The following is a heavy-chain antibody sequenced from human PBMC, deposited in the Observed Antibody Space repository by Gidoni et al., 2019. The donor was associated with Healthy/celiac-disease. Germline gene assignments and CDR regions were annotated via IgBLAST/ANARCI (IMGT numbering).Heavy chain of an antibody. Sequence: QVQLQQWVAGLLKPSETLSLTCAAYGGSFRGYYWSWIRQPPGKGLEWIGEINHSGSTNYNPSLKSRVTISVDTSKNQFSLKLSSVTAADTAVYYCARAIRFYYDSSGYYGPHFDYWGQGTLVTVSS. CDR2: INHSGST. CDR1: GGSFRGYY. CDR3: ARAIRFYYDSSGYYGPHFDY. J-gene: IGHJ4*02. D-gene: IGHD3-22*01. V-gene: IGHV4-34*01.